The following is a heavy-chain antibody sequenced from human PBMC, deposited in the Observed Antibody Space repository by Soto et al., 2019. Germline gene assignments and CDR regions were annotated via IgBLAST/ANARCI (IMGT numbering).Heavy chain of an antibody. CDR3: VRIRRGDGYTFGY. CDR2: INIDGRTT. J-gene: IGHJ4*02. D-gene: IGHD5-12*01. V-gene: IGHV3-74*01. CDR1: GFSLSNYW. Sequence: EVQLVESGGVSVQPGGSLRLSCAASGFSLSNYWMHWVRQAPGKGLVWVSRINIDGRTTTYADSVKGRFTISRDNAKRTLYLQMNSLRDEDTAVYYCVRIRRGDGYTFGYWGQGTLVTVSS.